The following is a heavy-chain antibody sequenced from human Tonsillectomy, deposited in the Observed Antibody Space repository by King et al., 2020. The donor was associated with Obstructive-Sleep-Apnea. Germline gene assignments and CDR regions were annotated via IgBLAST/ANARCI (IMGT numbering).Heavy chain of an antibody. CDR2: IYPGDSDT. CDR1: GYNFPSYW. CDR3: ARQYGSSFDY. V-gene: IGHV5-51*01. J-gene: IGHJ4*02. D-gene: IGHD6-6*01. Sequence: VQLVESEAEVKKPGESLKISCNGSGYNFPSYWIAWVRQMPGKGLEWMGIIYPGDSDTRYSPSFQGQVTMSADKSISTAYMQWSSLKASDTAMYYCARQYGSSFDYWGQGTLVTVSS.